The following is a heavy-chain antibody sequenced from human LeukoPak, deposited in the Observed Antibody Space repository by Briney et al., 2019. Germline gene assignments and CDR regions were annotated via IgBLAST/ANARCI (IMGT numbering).Heavy chain of an antibody. CDR3: ARDRVRYGNDY. Sequence: SETLSLTCAVYGGSFSGYYWSWIRQPAGKGLEWIGRIYTSGSTNYNPSLKSRVTMSVDTSKNQFSLKLSSVTAADTAVYYCARDRVRYGNDYWGQGTLVTVSS. D-gene: IGHD5-18*01. V-gene: IGHV4-4*07. J-gene: IGHJ4*02. CDR2: IYTSGST. CDR1: GGSFSGYY.